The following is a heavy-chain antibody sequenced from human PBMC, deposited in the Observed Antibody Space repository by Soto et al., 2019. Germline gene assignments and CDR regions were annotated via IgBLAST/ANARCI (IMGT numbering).Heavy chain of an antibody. J-gene: IGHJ3*01. CDR1: GIPFTNAW. D-gene: IGHD6-19*01. Sequence: EVQLVESGGGLVKPGGSLRISCAASGIPFTNAWMSWVRQAPGQGLEWVGRIRSKGDGGTIDYAAPVKGRFTISREESKNTLYLQRNSLNTEDTAGEHCTKDTGYGSGWYNACDVWGQGTMVTVSS. CDR2: IRSKGDGGTI. V-gene: IGHV3-15*01. CDR3: TKDTGYGSGWYNACDV.